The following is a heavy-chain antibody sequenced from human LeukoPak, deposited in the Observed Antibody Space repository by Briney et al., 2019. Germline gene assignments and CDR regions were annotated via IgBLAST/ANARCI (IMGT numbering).Heavy chain of an antibody. CDR3: ARAGFTFSDYFGSFFDY. J-gene: IGHJ4*02. D-gene: IGHD3-10*01. V-gene: IGHV3-30*03. CDR1: GFTFSSYG. CDR2: ISYDGSNK. Sequence: PGRSLRLSCAASGFTFSSYGMHWVRQAPGKGLEWVAVISYDGSNKYYADSVKGRFTISRDNAKNSLYLQMNSLRAEDTAVYYCARAGFTFSDYFGSFFDYWGQGTLVTVSS.